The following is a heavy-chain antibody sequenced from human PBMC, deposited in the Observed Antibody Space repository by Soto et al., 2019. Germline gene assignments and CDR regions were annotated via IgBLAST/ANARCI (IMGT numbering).Heavy chain of an antibody. J-gene: IGHJ4*02. V-gene: IGHV4-59*01. CDR1: GGSISSYY. CDR3: ARGAQWLVEATFDY. D-gene: IGHD6-19*01. Sequence: SETLSLTCTVSGGSISSYYWSWIRQPPGKGLEWIGYIYYSGSTNYNPSLKSRVTISVDTSKNQFSLKLSSVTAADTAVYYCARGAQWLVEATFDYWGQGTLVPVSS. CDR2: IYYSGST.